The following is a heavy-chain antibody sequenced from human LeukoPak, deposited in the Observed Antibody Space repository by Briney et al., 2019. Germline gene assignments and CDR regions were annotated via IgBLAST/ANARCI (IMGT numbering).Heavy chain of an antibody. Sequence: PGESLRLSCTASGFTFSNFWMGWVRQAPGKGLEWVAVISYDGSNKYYADSVKGRFTISRDNSKNTLYLQMNSLRAEDTAVYYCARVLPTYYYGMDVWGQGTTVTVSS. CDR2: ISYDGSNK. CDR1: GFTFSNFW. D-gene: IGHD3-16*01. V-gene: IGHV3-30-3*01. CDR3: ARVLPTYYYGMDV. J-gene: IGHJ6*02.